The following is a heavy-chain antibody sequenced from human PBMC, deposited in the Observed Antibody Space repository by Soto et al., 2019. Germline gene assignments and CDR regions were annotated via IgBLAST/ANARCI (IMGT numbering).Heavy chain of an antibody. V-gene: IGHV3-15*01. Sequence: CLGLSCVASGFTFRNVWMSWVRKAPGKGLEWVGLIKKKADGGTTEYAAPLKGRFTIPRDDSKNTLYLQMNSLKAEDTAVYYCASLYSSAWARDYWGQGTLVTVSS. CDR2: IKKKADGGTT. CDR1: GFTFRNVW. J-gene: IGHJ4*02. CDR3: ASLYSSAWARDY. D-gene: IGHD6-19*01.